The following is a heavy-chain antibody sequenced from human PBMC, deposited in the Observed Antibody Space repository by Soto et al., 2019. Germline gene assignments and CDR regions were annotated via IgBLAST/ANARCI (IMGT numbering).Heavy chain of an antibody. CDR3: AREGGGYCSGGSCQVDY. V-gene: IGHV4-39*02. D-gene: IGHD2-15*01. CDR2: IYYRGNT. J-gene: IGHJ4*02. CDR1: GGSISSSSYY. Sequence: QLQLQESGPGLVKPSETLSLTYTVSGGSISSSSYYWGWIRQPPGKGLEWIGSIYYRGNTYYNPSLKSRVTISVDTSKNQFSLKLRSVTAADTAVYYCAREGGGYCSGGSCQVDYWGQGTLVTVSS.